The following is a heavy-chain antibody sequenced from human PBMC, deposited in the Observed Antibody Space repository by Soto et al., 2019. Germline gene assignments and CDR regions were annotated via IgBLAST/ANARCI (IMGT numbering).Heavy chain of an antibody. Sequence: EVQLVESGGGLVQPGGSLRLSCAASGFTFSSYSMTWVRQAPGKGLEWVSYISSSGSTIYYADPVKGRFTISRDNAQNSLFLQMISLRAEDTAVYYCARDERAYGADALDIWGQGTMVTVSS. CDR1: GFTFSSYS. CDR2: ISSSGSTI. J-gene: IGHJ3*02. D-gene: IGHD4-17*01. V-gene: IGHV3-48*01. CDR3: ARDERAYGADALDI.